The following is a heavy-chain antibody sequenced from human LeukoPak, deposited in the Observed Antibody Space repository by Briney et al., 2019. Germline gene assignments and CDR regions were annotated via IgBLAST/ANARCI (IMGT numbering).Heavy chain of an antibody. D-gene: IGHD3-10*01. Sequence: ASVKVSCKASGYTFTVYHMHWVRQAPGQGLEWMGIINPSDGSTTYAQTFQGRVSITRDMSTSTIYMELSSLRSDDTAVYYCARAVMVRGVITFDYWGQGTLVTVSS. CDR3: ARAVMVRGVITFDY. CDR2: INPSDGST. J-gene: IGHJ4*02. V-gene: IGHV1-46*01. CDR1: GYTFTVYH.